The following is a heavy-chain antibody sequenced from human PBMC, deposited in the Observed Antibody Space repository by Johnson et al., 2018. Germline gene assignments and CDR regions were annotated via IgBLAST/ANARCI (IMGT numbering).Heavy chain of an antibody. D-gene: IGHD3-10*01. CDR3: AKWLPSGGYYYYYYMDG. CDR2: ISGSGGST. CDR1: GFTFSSYA. V-gene: IGHV3-23*01. J-gene: IGHJ6*03. Sequence: VQLQESGAEVKKPGASVKVSCKASGFTFSSYAMIWVRQAPGKGLKWVSAISGSGGSTYYADSVKGRFTISRDNSKNTLYLPMNSLRAEDTAVYYVAKWLPSGGYYYYYYMDGWGKGTTVTVS.